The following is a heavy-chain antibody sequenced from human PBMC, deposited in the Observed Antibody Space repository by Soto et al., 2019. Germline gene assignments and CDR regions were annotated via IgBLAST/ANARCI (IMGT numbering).Heavy chain of an antibody. D-gene: IGHD5-12*01. CDR2: INPNSGGT. CDR3: ARGVSGYDSGYYYYYMDV. Sequence: ASVKVSCKASGYTFTGYYMHWVRQAPGQGLEWMGWINPNSGGTNYAQKFQGWVTMTRDTPISTAYMELSRLRSDDTAVYYCARGVSGYDSGYYYYYMDVWGKGTTVTVSS. V-gene: IGHV1-2*04. CDR1: GYTFTGYY. J-gene: IGHJ6*03.